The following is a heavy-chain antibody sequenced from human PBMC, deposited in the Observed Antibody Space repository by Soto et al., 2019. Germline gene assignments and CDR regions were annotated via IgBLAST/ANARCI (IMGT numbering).Heavy chain of an antibody. CDR2: ISYSGTT. J-gene: IGHJ4*02. D-gene: IGHD3-16*01. V-gene: IGHV4-59*01. CDR3: ARIRVLGEVSPYFYH. Sequence: SETLSVTCTVSCDSISGGYWNWLRQSPGEGLEWIGYISYSGTTNYNASLKSRVTISVDTSANQFSLRVRSVTAADTAVYYCARIRVLGEVSPYFYHWGKGARVTVSS. CDR1: CDSISGGY.